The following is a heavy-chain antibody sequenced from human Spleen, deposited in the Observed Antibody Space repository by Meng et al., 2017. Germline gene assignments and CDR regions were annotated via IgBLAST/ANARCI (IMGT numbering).Heavy chain of an antibody. CDR3: ARDLSRGTVAFYY. V-gene: IGHV3-11*01. Sequence: VHLLESGGGSVTPGGSLTLSCAASGFTFSDYYMTWIRQAPGKGLEWLSYISSSSNTIYYADSVKGRFTISRDNSKNSLYLQMNSLRAEDTAVYYCARDLSRGTVAFYYWGQGTLVTVSS. CDR1: GFTFSDYY. CDR2: ISSSSNTI. J-gene: IGHJ4*02. D-gene: IGHD4-23*01.